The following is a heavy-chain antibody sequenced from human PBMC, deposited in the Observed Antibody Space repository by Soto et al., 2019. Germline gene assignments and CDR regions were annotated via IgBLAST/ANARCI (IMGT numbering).Heavy chain of an antibody. CDR1: GVSISSDY. Sequence: PSETLSLTCTVSGVSISSDYWSWIRQPPGKGLEWIGYIYYSGSTNYNPSFKSRVTISGDTSKNQFSLKLSSVTAADTAVYYCARFGGGWFDPWGQGTLVTVSS. V-gene: IGHV4-59*01. CDR2: IYYSGST. CDR3: ARFGGGWFDP. J-gene: IGHJ5*02. D-gene: IGHD3-3*01.